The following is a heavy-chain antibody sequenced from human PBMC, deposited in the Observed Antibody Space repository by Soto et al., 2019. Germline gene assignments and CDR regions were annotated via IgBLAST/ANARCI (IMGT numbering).Heavy chain of an antibody. CDR2: IYHDGTR. CDR1: GGSISSSNW. CDR3: ARAQFLFFGMDV. D-gene: IGHD2-21*01. J-gene: IGHJ6*02. Sequence: KTSETLSLTCAVSGGSISSSNWWSWVRRPPGKGLEWIGEIYHDGTRNYNPSLESRVTISMDKSKNQFSLNLRSLTAADTAIYYCARAQFLFFGMDVWGQGTTVTVSS. V-gene: IGHV4-4*02.